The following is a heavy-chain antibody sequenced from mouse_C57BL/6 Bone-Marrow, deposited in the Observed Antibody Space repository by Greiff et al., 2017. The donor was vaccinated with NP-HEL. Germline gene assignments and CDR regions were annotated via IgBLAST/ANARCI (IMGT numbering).Heavy chain of an antibody. J-gene: IGHJ4*01. CDR2: INPNNGGT. CDR1: GYTFTDYY. V-gene: IGHV1-26*01. Sequence: EVQLQQSGPELVKPGASVKISCKASGYTFTDYYMNWVKQSHGKSLEWIGDINPNNGGTSYNQKFKGKATLTVDKSSSTAYMELRSLTSEDSAVYYCARELYYGMDYWGQGTAVTVSA. CDR3: ARELYYGMDY.